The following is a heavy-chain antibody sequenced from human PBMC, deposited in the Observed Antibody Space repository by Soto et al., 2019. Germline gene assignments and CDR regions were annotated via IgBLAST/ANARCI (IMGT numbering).Heavy chain of an antibody. V-gene: IGHV1-69*13. CDR2: IIPIFGTA. Sequence: SVKVSCKASGGTLSSYAISWVRQAPGQGLEWMGGIIPIFGTANYAQKFQGRVTITADESTSTAYMELSSLRSEDTAVYYCARILGYYYDSSGYRNWFDPWGQGTLVTVSS. J-gene: IGHJ5*02. CDR3: ARILGYYYDSSGYRNWFDP. CDR1: GGTLSSYA. D-gene: IGHD3-22*01.